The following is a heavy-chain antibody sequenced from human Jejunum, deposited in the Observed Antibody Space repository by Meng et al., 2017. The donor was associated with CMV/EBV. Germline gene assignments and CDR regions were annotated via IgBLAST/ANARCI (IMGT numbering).Heavy chain of an antibody. Sequence: AAGFAFSSYGMHWVRQDPGKGLERVSVIWGDGSNKYYGDSVKGRFTVSRDNSKNTLYLQMNSLRAEDTAVYYCAKEGVYDGYAVDYWGQGTLVTVSS. D-gene: IGHD5-24*01. CDR3: AKEGVYDGYAVDY. V-gene: IGHV3-33*03. CDR2: IWGDGSNK. CDR1: GFAFSSYG. J-gene: IGHJ4*02.